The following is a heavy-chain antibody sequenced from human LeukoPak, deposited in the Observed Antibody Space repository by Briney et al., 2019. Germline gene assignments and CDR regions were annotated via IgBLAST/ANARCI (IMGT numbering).Heavy chain of an antibody. V-gene: IGHV4-34*01. CDR1: GGSFSGYY. CDR3: ASYRAAAGTAEYFQH. D-gene: IGHD6-13*01. CDR2: INHSGST. Sequence: SETLSLTCAVYGGSFSGYYWSWIRQPPGKGLEWIGEINHSGSTNYNPSLKSRVTISVDTSKNQFSLKLSSVTAADTAVYYCASYRAAAGTAEYFQHWGQGTLVTVSS. J-gene: IGHJ1*01.